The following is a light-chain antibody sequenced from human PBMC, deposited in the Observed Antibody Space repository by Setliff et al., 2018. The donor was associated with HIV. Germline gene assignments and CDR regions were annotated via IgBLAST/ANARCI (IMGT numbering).Light chain of an antibody. V-gene: IGLV2-23*02. Sequence: QSALAQPASVSGSPGQSITISCTGTSSDVGGYNYVSWYQQHPGKAPKLMIYDVIKRPSGVSNRFSGSKSGNTASLTISGLQAEDEADYYCCSYAGSSTYVLGTGTKVTVL. J-gene: IGLJ1*01. CDR1: SSDVGGYNY. CDR2: DVI. CDR3: CSYAGSSTYV.